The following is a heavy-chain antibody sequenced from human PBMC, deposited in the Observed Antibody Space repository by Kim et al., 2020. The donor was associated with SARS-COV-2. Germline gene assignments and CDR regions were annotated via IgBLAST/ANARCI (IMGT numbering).Heavy chain of an antibody. V-gene: IGHV4-59*01. CDR1: GGSISSYY. Sequence: SETLSLTCTVSGGSISSYYWSWIRQPPGKGLEWIGYIYYSGSTNYNPSLKSRVTISVDTSKNQFSLKLSSVTAADTAVYYCAREAEAPYSYGCMDVWGKGTTVTVSS. J-gene: IGHJ6*03. D-gene: IGHD5-18*01. CDR3: AREAEAPYSYGCMDV. CDR2: IYYSGST.